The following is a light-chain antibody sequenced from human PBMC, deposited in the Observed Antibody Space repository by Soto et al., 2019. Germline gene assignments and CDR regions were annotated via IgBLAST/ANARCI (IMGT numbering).Light chain of an antibody. V-gene: IGKV3D-15*01. Sequence: EIVMTQSPVTLSASPGERVTLSCRASQSVNINLAWYQQRHGQDPRVLIYGASNRASGIPDKFSGSGSGTDFTLTISSLEPDDCALYFCQQYKDWPPLTFGGGTRVEIK. CDR3: QQYKDWPPLT. J-gene: IGKJ4*01. CDR1: QSVNIN. CDR2: GAS.